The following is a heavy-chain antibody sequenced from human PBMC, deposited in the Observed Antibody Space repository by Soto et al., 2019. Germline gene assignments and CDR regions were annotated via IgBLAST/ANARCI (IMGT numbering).Heavy chain of an antibody. CDR3: ATLPPRIVVVVLPIPS. CDR1: GGSISSTNW. V-gene: IGHV4-4*02. Sequence: QVQLQQSGPRLARPSGTLSLTCVVSGGSISSTNWWTWVRQTPGKGLEWIGEIYHTGSTNYNPSLKNRVTISLDKSNNQFSLTLKSVTAADTAVYYCATLPPRIVVVVLPIPSWGQGTLVTVSS. CDR2: IYHTGST. J-gene: IGHJ4*02. D-gene: IGHD2-15*01.